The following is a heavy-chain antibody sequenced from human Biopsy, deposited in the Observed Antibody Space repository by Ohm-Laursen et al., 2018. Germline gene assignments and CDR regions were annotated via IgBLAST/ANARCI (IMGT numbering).Heavy chain of an antibody. CDR3: ATPFQYYDSWGGYPPFDH. D-gene: IGHD3-3*01. J-gene: IGHJ4*02. V-gene: IGHV1-69*10. Sequence: SVKVSCKSSGGTFTNYAISWVRQAPGEGLEWMGGIIAVSGLVNYAPKFQGRVSITADKSTTTAYMELSNLKSEDTAVYYCATPFQYYDSWGGYPPFDHWGQGTLVTVSS. CDR2: IIAVSGLV. CDR1: GGTFTNYA.